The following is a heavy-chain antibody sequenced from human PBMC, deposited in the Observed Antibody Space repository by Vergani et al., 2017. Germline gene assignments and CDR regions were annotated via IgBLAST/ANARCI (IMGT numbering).Heavy chain of an antibody. V-gene: IGHV3-9*01. CDR3: TARRTGRDPFDV. J-gene: IGHJ3*01. D-gene: IGHD1-14*01. Sequence: EVQLVESGGGLVQPGRSLRLSCAAPGFNFDNYAMHWVRQAPGKGLEWVSGINDNSAIIIYADSVRGRFTISINNAKKSLYLQMNSLKTDDTALYYCTARRTGRDPFDVWGRGTLVTVSS. CDR1: GFNFDNYA. CDR2: INDNSAII.